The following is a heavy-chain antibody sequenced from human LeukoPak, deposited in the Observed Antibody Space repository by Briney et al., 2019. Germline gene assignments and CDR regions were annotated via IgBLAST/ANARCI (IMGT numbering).Heavy chain of an antibody. CDR2: ITGSGGST. D-gene: IGHD3-10*01. Sequence: GGSLRLSCAASGFTFSSYALTWVRQAPGKGLEWVSTITGSGGSTYYADSVKGRFTITRDNSKNTLFLQMNSPRAEDTAVYYCAKGGGVSYYYYMDVWGKGTTVTISS. CDR3: AKGGGVSYYYYMDV. V-gene: IGHV3-23*01. CDR1: GFTFSSYA. J-gene: IGHJ6*03.